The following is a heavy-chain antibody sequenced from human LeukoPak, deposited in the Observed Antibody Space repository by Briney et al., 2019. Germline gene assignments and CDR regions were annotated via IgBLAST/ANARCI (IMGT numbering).Heavy chain of an antibody. CDR2: IYYSGST. CDR3: ARHMSVSYDAFDL. D-gene: IGHD3-10*01. J-gene: IGHJ3*01. Sequence: PSETLSLTCTVSGGSISSYYWGWIRQPPGKGLEWIGSIYYSGSTYYNPSLKSRVTISVDTSKNQFSLKLSSVTAADTAVYYCARHMSVSYDAFDLWGRGTTVTVSS. CDR1: GGSISSYY. V-gene: IGHV4-39*07.